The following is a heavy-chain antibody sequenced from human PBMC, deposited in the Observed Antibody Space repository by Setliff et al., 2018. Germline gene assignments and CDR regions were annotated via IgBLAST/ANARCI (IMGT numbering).Heavy chain of an antibody. D-gene: IGHD3-22*01. V-gene: IGHV4-39*02. CDR3: ARSYDSGFYHQRDAYDI. Sequence: PSETLSLTCSVSGGSIGGSHYSWVWMRQPPGKRLEWIGSTYYNGTAYYNPSLQSRVAISVDTSKNYFSLDVNSVTAADTAVYYCARSYDSGFYHQRDAYDIWGQGTMVTVSS. CDR2: TYYNGTA. J-gene: IGHJ3*02. CDR1: GGSIGGSHYS.